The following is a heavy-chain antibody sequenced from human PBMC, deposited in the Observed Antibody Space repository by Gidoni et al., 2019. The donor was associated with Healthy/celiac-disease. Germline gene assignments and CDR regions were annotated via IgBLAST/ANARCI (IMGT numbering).Heavy chain of an antibody. D-gene: IGHD3-22*01. CDR2: RSKAYGGTT. Sequence: RSKAYGGTTEYAASVKGRFTISRDDSKSIAYLQMNSLKTEDTAVYYCTRRLGYYDSSGYYYFDYWGQGTLVTVSS. V-gene: IGHV3-49*02. CDR3: TRRLGYYDSSGYYYFDY. J-gene: IGHJ4*02.